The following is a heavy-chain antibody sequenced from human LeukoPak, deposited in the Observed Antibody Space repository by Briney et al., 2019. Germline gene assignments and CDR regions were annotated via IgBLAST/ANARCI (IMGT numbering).Heavy chain of an antibody. D-gene: IGHD5-12*01. CDR1: GFTFSSYE. CDR3: AREVATTPGHWFDP. J-gene: IGHJ5*02. V-gene: IGHV3-48*03. CDR2: ISCSGSTI. Sequence: GGSLRLSCAASGFTFSSYEMNWVRQAPGKGLEWVSYISCSGSTIYYADSVKGRFTISRDNAKNSLYLQMNSLRAEDTAVYYCAREVATTPGHWFDPWGQGTLVTVSS.